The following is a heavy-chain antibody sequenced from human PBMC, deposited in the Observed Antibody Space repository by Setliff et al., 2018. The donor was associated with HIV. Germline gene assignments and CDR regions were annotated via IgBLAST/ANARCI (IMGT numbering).Heavy chain of an antibody. CDR1: EFTFSSYA. D-gene: IGHD1-26*01. CDR3: AKGAGPTTLAEPFDS. Sequence: PGGSLRLSCAASEFTFSSYAMHWVRQAAGKGLEWVAVIWYDGSIEYYIDSVKGRFTISRDNAKSTLYLQMTNLRAEDTALYFCAKGAGPTTLAEPFDSWGQGTLVTVSS. V-gene: IGHV3-33*08. CDR2: IWYDGSIE. J-gene: IGHJ4*02.